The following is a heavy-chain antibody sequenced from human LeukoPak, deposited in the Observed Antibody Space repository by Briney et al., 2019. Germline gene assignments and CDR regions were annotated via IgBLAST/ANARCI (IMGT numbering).Heavy chain of an antibody. CDR3: ARGVGIVAYYYYYMDV. D-gene: IGHD1-26*01. CDR2: IYTSGST. Sequence: PSETLSLTCTVSGGSISSYYWSWIRQPPGKGLEGIGYIYTSGSTNYNPSLKSRVTISVDTSKNQFSLKLSSVTAADTAVYYCARGVGIVAYYYYYMDVWGKGTTVTVSS. V-gene: IGHV4-4*09. CDR1: GGSISSYY. J-gene: IGHJ6*03.